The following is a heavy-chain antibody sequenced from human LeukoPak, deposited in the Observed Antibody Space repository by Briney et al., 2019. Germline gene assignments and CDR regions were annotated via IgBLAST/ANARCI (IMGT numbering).Heavy chain of an antibody. CDR1: GFTFSRYC. CDR2: ISPDGSTT. V-gene: IGHV3-74*03. Sequence: GGSLRLSCAASGFTFSRYCMHWVRQAPGKGLMWVSRISPDGSTTLYADSVKGRFTISRDNTKNTLYLQMNSLGAEDTAVYYCTTDLSSNRDNPCDYWGQGTLVTASS. CDR3: TTDLSSNRDNPCDY. J-gene: IGHJ4*02. D-gene: IGHD6-13*01.